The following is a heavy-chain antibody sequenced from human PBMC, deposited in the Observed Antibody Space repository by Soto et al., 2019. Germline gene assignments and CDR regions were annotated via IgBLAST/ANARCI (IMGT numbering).Heavy chain of an antibody. J-gene: IGHJ5*02. CDR1: GGSFSGYY. Sequence: SETLSLTCAVYGGSFSGYYWSWIRQPPGKGLEWIGEINHSGSTNYNPSLKSRVTISVDTSKNQFSLKLSSVTAADTAVYYCARRDRKLWEHRKNWFDPWGQGTLVTVSS. V-gene: IGHV4-34*01. D-gene: IGHD1-26*01. CDR3: ARRDRKLWEHRKNWFDP. CDR2: INHSGST.